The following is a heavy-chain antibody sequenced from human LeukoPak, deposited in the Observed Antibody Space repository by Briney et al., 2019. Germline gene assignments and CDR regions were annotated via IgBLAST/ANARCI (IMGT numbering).Heavy chain of an antibody. CDR3: ARYGLLGLSEINAFDI. CDR2: VYFNGNT. J-gene: IGHJ3*02. V-gene: IGHV4-39*07. D-gene: IGHD2-2*01. CDR1: GDSISSSSYY. Sequence: SETLSLTCTVSGDSISSSSYYWEWIRQPPGKGLEWIGSVYFNGNTYYNPSLKSRVTISVDRSKNQFFLNLNSVTAADTAVYYCARYGLLGLSEINAFDIWGQGTMVTVSS.